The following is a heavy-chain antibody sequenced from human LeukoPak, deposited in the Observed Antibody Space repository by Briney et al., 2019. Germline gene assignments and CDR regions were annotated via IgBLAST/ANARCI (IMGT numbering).Heavy chain of an antibody. V-gene: IGHV5-51*01. D-gene: IGHD2-21*01. CDR3: ARHTQDGEDY. CDR1: GYSCTTYW. CDR2: IYPSDSDA. Sequence: GESLKISCKGSGYSCTTYWIGWVRQMPGKGLEWMGIIYPSDSDARYSPSFQGQVTISVDKSINTAYLQWSSLKASDTAMYYCARHTQDGEDYWGQGTLVTVSP. J-gene: IGHJ4*02.